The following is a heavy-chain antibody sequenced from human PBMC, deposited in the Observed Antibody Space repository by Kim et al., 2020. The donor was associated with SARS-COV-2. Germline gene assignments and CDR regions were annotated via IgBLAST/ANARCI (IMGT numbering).Heavy chain of an antibody. CDR2: INLSGGST. CDR1: GYTFTNYY. CDR3: ARDRGMAAPFLVH. D-gene: IGHD3-10*01. V-gene: IGHV1-46*01. J-gene: IGHJ4*02. Sequence: ASVKVSCKSSGYTFTNYYMHWVRQAPGQGPEWMVVINLSGGSTSYAQRFQGRVTVTRDTSTSTVYMELRSLTPEDTAVYYCARDRGMAAPFLVHWGQGTLVTVSS.